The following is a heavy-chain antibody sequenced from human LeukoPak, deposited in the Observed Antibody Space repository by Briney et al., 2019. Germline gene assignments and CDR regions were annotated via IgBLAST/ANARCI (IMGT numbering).Heavy chain of an antibody. CDR1: DGSISTYY. D-gene: IGHD6-13*01. Sequence: SETLSLTCTVSDGSISTYYWTWIRQTAGKGLEWIGRTLISGTTNYNPSLKSRVTLSLDTSKNQFSLRLTSVTAADTAVYYCATSVATAGWLEGAFDIWGQGTMVTVSS. CDR3: ATSVATAGWLEGAFDI. J-gene: IGHJ3*02. CDR2: TLISGTT. V-gene: IGHV4-4*07.